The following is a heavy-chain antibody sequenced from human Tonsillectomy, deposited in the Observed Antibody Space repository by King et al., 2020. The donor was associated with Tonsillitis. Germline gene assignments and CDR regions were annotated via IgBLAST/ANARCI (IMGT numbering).Heavy chain of an antibody. J-gene: IGHJ4*02. CDR2: INPSDGST. V-gene: IGHV1-46*03. CDR1: GYTFTKYF. D-gene: IGHD3-10*01. CDR3: ATQGGGTWGLTMARICRIPHYLDF. Sequence: VQLVQSGAEVKKPGASVKVSCKASGYTFTKYFMHWVRQAPGQGLEWMGVINPSDGSTNYAQKFQGRVTMTRDTSTSTVYLELSSLRSEDTAVYYCATQGGGTWGLTMARICRIPHYLDFWGQGSLVTVSS.